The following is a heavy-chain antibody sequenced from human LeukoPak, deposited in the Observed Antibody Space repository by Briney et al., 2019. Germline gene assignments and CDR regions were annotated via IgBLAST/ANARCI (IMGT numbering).Heavy chain of an antibody. Sequence: GGSLRLSCAASGFTFSNSWMHWVRQAPGKGLVWVSRIDTDGTNTHYADSVKGRFSISRDNAKNTLYLQMNSLRAEDTAVYYCARDNYHTFWGKGTMVTVSS. CDR1: GFTFSNSW. J-gene: IGHJ3*01. D-gene: IGHD5-24*01. CDR2: IDTDGTNT. CDR3: ARDNYHTF. V-gene: IGHV3-74*01.